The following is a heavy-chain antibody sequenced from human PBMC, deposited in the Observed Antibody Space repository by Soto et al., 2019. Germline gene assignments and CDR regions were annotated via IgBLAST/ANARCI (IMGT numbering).Heavy chain of an antibody. D-gene: IGHD4-17*01. J-gene: IGHJ5*02. CDR1: GYTFTSYA. CDR3: AREYGDYAWFAP. V-gene: IGHV1-3*05. CDR2: INAGNGNT. Sequence: QVQLVQSGAEEKKPGASVKVSCKASGYTFTSYAMRWVRQAPGQRLEWMGWINAGNGNTKYSQKFQGRVTITRDTSASTAYMELSSLRSEDTAVYYCAREYGDYAWFAPWGQGTLVTVSS.